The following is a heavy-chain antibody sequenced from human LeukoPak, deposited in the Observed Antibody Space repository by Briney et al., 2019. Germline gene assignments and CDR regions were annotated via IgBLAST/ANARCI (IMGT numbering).Heavy chain of an antibody. CDR1: GGSISSSSYY. Sequence: PSETLSLTCTVSGGSISSSSYYWGWIRQAPGKGLEWIGSIYYSGSTYYNPSLKSRVTISVDTSKNQFSLKLSSVTAADSAVYYYARLGEGFDYWGQGTLVTVSS. V-gene: IGHV4-39*01. D-gene: IGHD3-10*01. J-gene: IGHJ4*02. CDR3: ARLGEGFDY. CDR2: IYYSGST.